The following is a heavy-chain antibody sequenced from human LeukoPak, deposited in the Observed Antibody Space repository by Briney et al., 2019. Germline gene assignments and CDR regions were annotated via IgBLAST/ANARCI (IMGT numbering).Heavy chain of an antibody. CDR3: ARDCSSTSCYEGYYYGMDV. CDR2: IYYSGST. V-gene: IGHV4-59*12. Sequence: SETLSLTCTVSGGSISSYYWSWIRQPPGKGLEWIGYIYYSGSTNYNPSLKSRVTISVDTSKNQFSLKLSSVTAADTAVYYCARDCSSTSCYEGYYYGMDVWGQGTTVTVSS. CDR1: GGSISSYY. D-gene: IGHD2-2*01. J-gene: IGHJ6*02.